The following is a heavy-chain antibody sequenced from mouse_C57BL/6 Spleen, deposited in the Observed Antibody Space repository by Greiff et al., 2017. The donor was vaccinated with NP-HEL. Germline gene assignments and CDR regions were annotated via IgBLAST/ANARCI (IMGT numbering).Heavy chain of an antibody. J-gene: IGHJ4*01. V-gene: IGHV5-9-1*02. CDR3: TRDYYSNYVRAMDY. CDR1: GFTFSSYA. Sequence: EVKLMESGEGLVKPGGSLKLSCAASGFTFSSYAMSWVRQTPEKRLEWVAYISSGGDYIYYADTVKGRFTISRDNARNTLYLQMSSLKSEDTAMYYCTRDYYSNYVRAMDYWGQGTSVTVSS. CDR2: ISSGGDYI. D-gene: IGHD2-5*01.